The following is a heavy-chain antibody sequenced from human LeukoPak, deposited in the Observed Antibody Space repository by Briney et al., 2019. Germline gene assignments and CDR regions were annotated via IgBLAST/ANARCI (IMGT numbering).Heavy chain of an antibody. Sequence: ASVKVSCKTSGYTFTSYYMHWMRQAPGQGFEWVGMINPNGGGTSSAQKFQGRVTLTRNTSTSTVYMDLSSLRSEDTAIYYCARRGGCISTSCNLDYWGQGTLVTVSS. D-gene: IGHD2-2*01. V-gene: IGHV1-46*03. J-gene: IGHJ4*02. CDR1: GYTFTSYY. CDR2: INPNGGGT. CDR3: ARRGGCISTSCNLDY.